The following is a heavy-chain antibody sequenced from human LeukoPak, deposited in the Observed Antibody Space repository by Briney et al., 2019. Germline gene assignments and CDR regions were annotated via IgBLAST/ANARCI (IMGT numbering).Heavy chain of an antibody. CDR2: ISGSGGST. V-gene: IGHV3-23*01. Sequence: PGGSLRLSCAASGFTFSSYAMSWVRQAPGKGLEWVSAISGSGGSTYYADSVKGRFTISRDNSKNTLYLQMNSLRAEDTAVYYCAKDRWPSGGKFDAFDIWGQGTMVTVSS. CDR1: GFTFSSYA. D-gene: IGHD2-15*01. J-gene: IGHJ3*02. CDR3: AKDRWPSGGKFDAFDI.